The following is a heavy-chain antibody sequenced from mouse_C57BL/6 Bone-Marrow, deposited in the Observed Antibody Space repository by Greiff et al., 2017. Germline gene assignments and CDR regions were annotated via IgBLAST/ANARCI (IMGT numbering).Heavy chain of an antibody. J-gene: IGHJ3*01. D-gene: IGHD1-1*01. CDR3: AREDYYGSPWFAY. CDR2: ISDGGSYT. V-gene: IGHV5-4*01. CDR1: GFTFSSYA. Sequence: EVKLMESGGGLVKPGGSLTLSCAASGFTFSSYAMSWVRQTPEKRLEWVATISDGGSYTYYPDNVKGRFTISRDNAKNNLYLQMSHLKSEDTAMYYCAREDYYGSPWFAYWGQGTLVTVSA.